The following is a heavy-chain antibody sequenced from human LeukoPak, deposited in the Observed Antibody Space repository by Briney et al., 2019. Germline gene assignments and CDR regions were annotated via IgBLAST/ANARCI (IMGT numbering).Heavy chain of an antibody. J-gene: IGHJ4*02. D-gene: IGHD6-19*01. CDR3: ARGFSSGWYEVSDY. V-gene: IGHV1-8*01. CDR1: GYTFTSYD. Sequence: ASVKVSCKASGYTFTSYDINWVRQATGQGLEWMGWMNPNSGNTGYAQKFQGRVTMTRNTSISTAYMELSSLRSEDTAVYYCARGFSSGWYEVSDYWVQGTLVTVSS. CDR2: MNPNSGNT.